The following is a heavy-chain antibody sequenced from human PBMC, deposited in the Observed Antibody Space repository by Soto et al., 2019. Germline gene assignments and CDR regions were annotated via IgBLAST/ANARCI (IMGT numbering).Heavy chain of an antibody. J-gene: IGHJ6*02. CDR2: IYYSGST. D-gene: IGHD3-22*01. V-gene: IGHV4-59*01. CDR1: GGSISSYY. Sequence: SETLSLTCTVSGGSISSYYWSWIRQPPGKGLEWIGYIYYSGSTNYNPSLKSRVTISVDTSKNQFSLKLSSVTAADTAVYYCASQNYYDLYYGMDVWGQGNTVTVSS. CDR3: ASQNYYDLYYGMDV.